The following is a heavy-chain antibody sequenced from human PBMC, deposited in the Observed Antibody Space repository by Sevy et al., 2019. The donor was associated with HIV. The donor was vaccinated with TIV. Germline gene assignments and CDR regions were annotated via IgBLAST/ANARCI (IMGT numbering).Heavy chain of an antibody. V-gene: IGHV3-23*01. Sequence: GGSLRLSCTAPGFSFSDYAMTWVRQAPGKGLEWVSGISGSGGTPYYADSVKGRFSISRDNDKNTVFLQMNNLGAEDTAVYYCAKDWSNSWFPTEFDPWGQGTLVTVSS. J-gene: IGHJ5*02. D-gene: IGHD6-13*01. CDR1: GFSFSDYA. CDR2: ISGSGGTP. CDR3: AKDWSNSWFPTEFDP.